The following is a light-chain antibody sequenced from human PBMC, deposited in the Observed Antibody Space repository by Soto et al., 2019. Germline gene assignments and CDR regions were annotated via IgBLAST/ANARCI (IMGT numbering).Light chain of an antibody. CDR2: GAS. J-gene: IGKJ1*01. CDR1: QSVGTW. Sequence: DIQMTQSPSTLSASVGGRVTITCRASQSVGTWVAWYQQKPGKAPKLLIYGASNLGSGVPSRFSGSGSGTEFTLTITTLQPDDFATYFCQQYNRNTWSFGPGTKVDI. CDR3: QQYNRNTWS. V-gene: IGKV1-5*01.